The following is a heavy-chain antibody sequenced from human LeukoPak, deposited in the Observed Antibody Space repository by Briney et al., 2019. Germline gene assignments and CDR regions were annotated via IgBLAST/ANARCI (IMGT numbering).Heavy chain of an antibody. CDR1: GGSFSGYY. CDR2: INHSGST. Sequence: SETLSLTCAVYGGSFSGYYWSWIRQPPGKGLEWIGEINHSGSTNYNPSLKSRVTISVDTSKNQFSLKLSSVTAADTAVYYCARGGLYYDFWSGYRERAFDIWGQGTMVTVSS. CDR3: ARGGLYYDFWSGYRERAFDI. D-gene: IGHD3-3*01. V-gene: IGHV4-34*01. J-gene: IGHJ3*02.